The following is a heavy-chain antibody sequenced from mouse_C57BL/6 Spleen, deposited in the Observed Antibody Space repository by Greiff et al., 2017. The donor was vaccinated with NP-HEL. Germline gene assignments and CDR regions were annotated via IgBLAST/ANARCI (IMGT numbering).Heavy chain of an antibody. Sequence: VQLQQSGPELVKPGASVKISCKASGYAFSSSWMNWVKQRPGKGLEWIGRIYPGDGDTNYNGKFKGKATLTADKSSSTAYMQLSSLTSEDSAVYFRASPLRYYAMDYWGQGTSVTVSS. J-gene: IGHJ4*01. V-gene: IGHV1-82*01. CDR1: GYAFSSSW. CDR3: ASPLRYYAMDY. CDR2: IYPGDGDT.